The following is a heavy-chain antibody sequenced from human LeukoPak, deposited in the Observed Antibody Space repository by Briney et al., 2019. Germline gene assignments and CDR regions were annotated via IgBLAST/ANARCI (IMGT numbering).Heavy chain of an antibody. CDR3: AREGGYDFWSGYYTKNYYYYYMDV. V-gene: IGHV4-59*01. J-gene: IGHJ6*03. CDR1: GGSISSYY. D-gene: IGHD3-3*01. CDR2: IYYSGST. Sequence: SETLSLTCTVSGGSISSYYWSWIRQPPGKGLEWIGYIYYSGSTNHNPSLKSRVTISVDTSKNQFSLKLSSVTAADTAVYYCAREGGYDFWSGYYTKNYYYYYMDVWGKGTTVTVSS.